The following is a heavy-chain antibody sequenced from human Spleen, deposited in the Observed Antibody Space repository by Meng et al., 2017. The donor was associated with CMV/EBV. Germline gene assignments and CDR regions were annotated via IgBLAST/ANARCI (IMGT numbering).Heavy chain of an antibody. D-gene: IGHD6-13*01. CDR2: IRYDENNK. CDR3: GIAAADSWFDP. J-gene: IGHJ5*02. Sequence: GESLKISCAASGFTFSSYGMHWVRQAPGKGLEWVAFIRYDENNKEYADSVKGRFTISRDNSKNTLYLQMNSLRAEDTAVYYSGIAAADSWFDPWGQGTLVTVSS. V-gene: IGHV3-30*02. CDR1: GFTFSSYG.